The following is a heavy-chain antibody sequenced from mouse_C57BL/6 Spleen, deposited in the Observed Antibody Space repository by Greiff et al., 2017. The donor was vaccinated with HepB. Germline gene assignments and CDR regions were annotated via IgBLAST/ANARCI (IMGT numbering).Heavy chain of an antibody. D-gene: IGHD3-3*01. Sequence: QVQLKQSGPELVKPGASVKISCKASGYAFSSSWMNWVKQRPGKGLEWIGRIYPGDGDTNYNGKFKGKATLTADKSSSTAYMQLSSLTSEDSAVYFCASGDLYYFDYWGQGTTLTVSS. CDR2: IYPGDGDT. CDR3: ASGDLYYFDY. V-gene: IGHV1-82*01. J-gene: IGHJ2*01. CDR1: GYAFSSSW.